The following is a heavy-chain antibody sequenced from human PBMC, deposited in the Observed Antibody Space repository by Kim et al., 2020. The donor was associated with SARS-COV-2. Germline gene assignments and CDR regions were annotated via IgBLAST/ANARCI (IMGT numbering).Heavy chain of an antibody. D-gene: IGHD3-9*01. CDR3: ARDPDILTGYYFLGSTYGMDV. Sequence: ASVKVSCKASGYTFTSYYMHWVRQAPGQGLEWMGIINPSGGSTSYAQKFQGRVTMTRDTSTSTVYMELSSLRSEDTAVYYCARDPDILTGYYFLGSTYGMDVWGQGTTVTVSS. CDR2: INPSGGST. J-gene: IGHJ6*02. CDR1: GYTFTSYY. V-gene: IGHV1-46*01.